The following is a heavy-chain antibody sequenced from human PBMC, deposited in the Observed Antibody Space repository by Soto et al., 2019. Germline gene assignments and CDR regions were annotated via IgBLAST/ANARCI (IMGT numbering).Heavy chain of an antibody. J-gene: IGHJ4*02. CDR2: ISFDGSNK. Sequence: QVQLVESGGGVVQPGRSLRLSCAGSGFFFSDFGMHWVRQAPGKGLEWVAVISFDGSNKFYADSVKGRFTISRDNSKNTLFLQMNSLRTEDTAIYYCAKDLMAPRVTSTAPIDNWGQGSLVNVSS. CDR3: AKDLMAPRVTSTAPIDN. CDR1: GFFFSDFG. V-gene: IGHV3-30*18. D-gene: IGHD4-4*01.